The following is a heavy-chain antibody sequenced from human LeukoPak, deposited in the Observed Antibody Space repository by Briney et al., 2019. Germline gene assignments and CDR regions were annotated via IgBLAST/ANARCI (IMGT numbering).Heavy chain of an antibody. CDR2: IYYSGST. CDR1: GGSISSSSYY. J-gene: IGHJ4*02. V-gene: IGHV4-39*01. D-gene: IGHD3-22*01. Sequence: PSETLSLTCTVSGGSISSSSYYWGWIRQPPGKGLEWIGSIYYSGSTYYNPSLKSRVTISVDTSKNQFSLKLSSVTAADTAVYYCARLSNCYDSSGYYPYWGQGTLVTVSS. CDR3: ARLSNCYDSSGYYPY.